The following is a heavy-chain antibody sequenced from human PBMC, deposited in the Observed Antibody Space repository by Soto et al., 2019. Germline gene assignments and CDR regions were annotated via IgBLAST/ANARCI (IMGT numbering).Heavy chain of an antibody. Sequence: GGSLRLSCTASGFTFGDYAMSWFRQAPGKGLEWVGFIRSKAYGGTTEYAASVKGRFTISRDDSKSIAYLQMNSLKTEDTAVYYCTREGFSYYYDSSGYYLSWFDPWGQGTLVTVSS. J-gene: IGHJ5*02. CDR1: GFTFGDYA. CDR3: TREGFSYYYDSSGYYLSWFDP. CDR2: IRSKAYGGTT. V-gene: IGHV3-49*03. D-gene: IGHD3-22*01.